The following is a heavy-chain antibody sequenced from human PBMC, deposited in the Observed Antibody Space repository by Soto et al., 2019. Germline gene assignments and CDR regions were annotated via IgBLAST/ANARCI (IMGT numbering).Heavy chain of an antibody. D-gene: IGHD2-2*02. CDR3: ARDAGHCSSTTCYTYYFDF. V-gene: IGHV1-3*01. CDR1: GYTFTTYA. J-gene: IGHJ4*02. CDR2: INAGNGNT. Sequence: ASVKVSCKASGYTFTTYAMHWVRQAPGQRLEWMGWINAGNGNTKYSQKFQGRVTITRDTSASTAYMELSSLRSEDTAVYYCARDAGHCSSTTCYTYYFDFWGQGTLVTVSS.